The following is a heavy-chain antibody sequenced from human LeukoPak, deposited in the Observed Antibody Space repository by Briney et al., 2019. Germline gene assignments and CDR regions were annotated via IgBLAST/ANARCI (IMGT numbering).Heavy chain of an antibody. D-gene: IGHD6-6*01. CDR3: AKDLYSSSSSQRYFQH. CDR2: IYTSGST. J-gene: IGHJ1*01. Sequence: SETLSLTCTVSGGSISSYYWSWIRQPAGKGLEWIGRIYTSGSTYYNPSLKSRVTMSVDTSKNQFSLKLSSVTAADTAVYYCAKDLYSSSSSQRYFQHWGQAPWSPSPQ. V-gene: IGHV4-4*07. CDR1: GGSISSYY.